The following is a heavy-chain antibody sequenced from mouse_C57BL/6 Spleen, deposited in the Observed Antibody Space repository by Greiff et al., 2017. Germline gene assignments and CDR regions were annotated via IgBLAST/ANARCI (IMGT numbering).Heavy chain of an antibody. D-gene: IGHD1-1*02. CDR3: ARSEDYGHSDV. J-gene: IGHJ1*03. CDR1: GYSFTSYY. V-gene: IGHV1-66*01. Sequence: QVQLQQSGPELVKPGASVKISCKASGYSFTSYYIHWVKQRPGQGLEWIGWIYPGSGNTKYNEKFKGKATLTADTSSSTAYMQLSSLTSEDSAVYYCARSEDYGHSDVWGTGTTVTVSS. CDR2: IYPGSGNT.